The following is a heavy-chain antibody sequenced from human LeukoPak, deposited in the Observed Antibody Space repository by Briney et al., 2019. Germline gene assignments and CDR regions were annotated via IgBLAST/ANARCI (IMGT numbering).Heavy chain of an antibody. V-gene: IGHV4-61*01. D-gene: IGHD3-3*02. CDR1: GGSISSSSYY. Sequence: SETLSLTCTVSGGSISSSSYYWSWIRQPPGKGLEWIGYIYYSGSTNYNPSLKSRVTISVDTSKNQFSLKLSSVTAADTAVYYCARAFYPGYYSYMAVWGKGTTVTVSS. J-gene: IGHJ6*03. CDR3: ARAFYPGYYSYMAV. CDR2: IYYSGST.